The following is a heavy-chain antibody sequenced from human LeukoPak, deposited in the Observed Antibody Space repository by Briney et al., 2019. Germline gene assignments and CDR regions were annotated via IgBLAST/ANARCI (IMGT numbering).Heavy chain of an antibody. CDR2: FYHSGNT. D-gene: IGHD4-11*01. CDR3: ARHDFYSNYPHNWFDP. Sequence: SETLSLTCAVSGYSISSGYYCGWIRQPPGKGLEWIGSFYHSGNTYYNPSLKSRVTISVDTSKNQFSLKLTSVTAADTAVYYCARHDFYSNYPHNWFDPWGQGTLVTVSS. J-gene: IGHJ5*02. V-gene: IGHV4-38-2*01. CDR1: GYSISSGYY.